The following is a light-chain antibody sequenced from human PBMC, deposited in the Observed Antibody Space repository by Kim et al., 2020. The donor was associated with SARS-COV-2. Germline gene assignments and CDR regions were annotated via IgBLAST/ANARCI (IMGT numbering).Light chain of an antibody. Sequence: SPGGAATLSCRASQSVFNNLAWYQQRPGQAPRLLIYDTSTRATGIPARFSGSGSGTDFTLTISSLQSEDFAVYYCQQYNNWPPITFGPGTRLEIK. CDR3: QQYNNWPPIT. J-gene: IGKJ5*01. CDR2: DTS. V-gene: IGKV3-15*01. CDR1: QSVFNN.